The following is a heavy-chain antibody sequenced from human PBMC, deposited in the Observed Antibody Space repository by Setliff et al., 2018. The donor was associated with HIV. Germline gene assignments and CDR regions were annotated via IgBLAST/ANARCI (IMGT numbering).Heavy chain of an antibody. J-gene: IGHJ4*01. CDR3: ARVAFYGPGSHDYFDH. V-gene: IGHV4-61*02. CDR2: IYTSGST. CDR1: GVSINTGSFY. D-gene: IGHD3-10*01. Sequence: PSETLSLTCTVSGVSINTGSFYWNWIRQPAGKGLEWIGRIYTSGSTSYTPSPKSRVSISVDTSKNQFSLKLNSVTATDTAMYYCARVAFYGPGSHDYFDHWGHGILVTVSS.